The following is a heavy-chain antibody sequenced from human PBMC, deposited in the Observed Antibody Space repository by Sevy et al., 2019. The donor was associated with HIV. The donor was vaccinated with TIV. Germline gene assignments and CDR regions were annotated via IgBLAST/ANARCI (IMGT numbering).Heavy chain of an antibody. CDR3: VTRGGLVGATDFDY. CDR2: ISGNGGST. CDR1: GFTVSSYP. V-gene: IGHV3-64D*06. J-gene: IGHJ4*02. Sequence: GGSLRLSCSASGFTVSSYPMHWVRQAPGKGLEYVSLISGNGGSTYYADSVKGRFTISRDNFKKTLYLQMSSLRAEDTAVYYCVTRGGLVGATDFDYWGQGTRVTVSS. D-gene: IGHD1-26*01.